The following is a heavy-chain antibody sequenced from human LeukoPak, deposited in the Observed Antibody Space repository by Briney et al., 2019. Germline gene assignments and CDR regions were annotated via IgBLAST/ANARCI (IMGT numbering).Heavy chain of an antibody. J-gene: IGHJ1*01. V-gene: IGHV4-39*01. D-gene: IGHD2-2*01. CDR1: XGXISXTDYF. CDR2: IYYSGTT. Sequence: SETLSLTCTVSXGXISXTDYFXAXXXQXXXKGLEWSGSIYYSGTTYYNPALGRRVTISVXTSKNQSSLRLSSVTATDTAVYYXXTLXSCSSSCYFADWGQGTLVTVSS. CDR3: XTLXSCSSSCYFAD.